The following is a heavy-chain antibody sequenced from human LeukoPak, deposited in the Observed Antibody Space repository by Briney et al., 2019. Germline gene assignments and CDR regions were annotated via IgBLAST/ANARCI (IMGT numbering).Heavy chain of an antibody. CDR2: ISSSSSYI. CDR3: ARPCDSSGYYFAWHGDAFDI. V-gene: IGHV3-21*01. CDR1: GFTFSSYS. J-gene: IGHJ3*02. D-gene: IGHD3-22*01. Sequence: GGSLRLPCAASGFTFSSYSMNWVRQAPGKGLEWVSSISSSSSYIYYADSVKGRFTISRDNAKNSLYLQMNSLRAEDTAVYYCARPCDSSGYYFAWHGDAFDIWGQGTMVTVSS.